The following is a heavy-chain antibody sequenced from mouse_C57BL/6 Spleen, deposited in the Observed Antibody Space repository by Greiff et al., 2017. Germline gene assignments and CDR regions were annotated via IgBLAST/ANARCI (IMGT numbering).Heavy chain of an antibody. J-gene: IGHJ2*01. CDR3: ARHELRDDFEG. CDR1: GFTFSSYT. CDR2: ISGGGGNT. Sequence: EVKVVESGGGLVKPGGSLKLSCAASGFTFSSYTMSWVRQTPEKRLEWVATISGGGGNTYYPDSVKGRFTISRDNAKNTLYLQMSSLRSEDTALYYCARHELRDDFEGWGQGTTLTAAS. V-gene: IGHV5-9*01. D-gene: IGHD1-1*01.